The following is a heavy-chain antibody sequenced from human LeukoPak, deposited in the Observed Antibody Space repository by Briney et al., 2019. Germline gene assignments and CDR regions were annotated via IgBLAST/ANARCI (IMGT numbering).Heavy chain of an antibody. D-gene: IGHD3-22*01. J-gene: IGHJ4*02. CDR3: ARGPWDSSGYYLY. V-gene: IGHV4-31*03. Sequence: SETLSLTCTVSGGSISSGGYYWSWIRQHPGKGLEWIGYIYYSGSTYYNPSLKSRVTISVDTSKNQFSLKLSSVTAADTAVYYFARGPWDSSGYYLYWGQGTLVTVSS. CDR2: IYYSGST. CDR1: GGSISSGGYY.